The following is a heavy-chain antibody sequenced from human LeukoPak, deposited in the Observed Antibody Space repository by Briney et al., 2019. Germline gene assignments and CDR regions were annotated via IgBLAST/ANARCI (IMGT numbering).Heavy chain of an antibody. J-gene: IGHJ4*02. CDR3: ARDLDSGYDFWSGYLEPLDY. V-gene: IGHV1-18*01. CDR1: GYTFTSYG. CDR2: ISAYNGNT. D-gene: IGHD3-3*01. Sequence: ASVKVSCKASGYTFTSYGISWVRQAPGQGLEWMGWISAYNGNTNYAQKLQGRVTMTTDTSTSTAYMELRSLRSDDTAVYYCARDLDSGYDFWSGYLEPLDYWGQGTLVTVSS.